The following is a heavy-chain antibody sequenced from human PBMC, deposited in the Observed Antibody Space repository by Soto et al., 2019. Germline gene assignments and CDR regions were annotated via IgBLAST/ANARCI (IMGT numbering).Heavy chain of an antibody. V-gene: IGHV3-23*01. D-gene: IGHD6-13*01. CDR2: ISGSGGST. CDR3: AKKHSPAGTIEYYFDY. CDR1: GFTFSSYA. J-gene: IGHJ4*02. Sequence: EVQLLESGGGLVQPGGSLRLSCAASGFTFSSYAMSWVRQAPGKGLEWVSAISGSGGSTYYADSVKGRFTISRDNSKNTLYLQMNSLRAEDTAVYYCAKKHSPAGTIEYYFDYWGQGPLVTVSS.